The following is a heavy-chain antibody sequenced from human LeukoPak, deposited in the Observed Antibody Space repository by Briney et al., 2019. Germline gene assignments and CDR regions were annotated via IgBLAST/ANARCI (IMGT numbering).Heavy chain of an antibody. CDR2: NYHSGST. J-gene: IGHJ1*01. V-gene: IGHV4-59*01. CDR1: GGSISSYY. CDR3: ARGGAARLHFQN. Sequence: SETLSLTCTVSGGSISSYYWSWIRQPPGKGLEWIGYNYHSGSTNYNPSLQSRVTISVDTSKNQFSLNLNSVTAADTAVYYCARGGAARLHFQNWGQGTLVTVSS. D-gene: IGHD6-6*01.